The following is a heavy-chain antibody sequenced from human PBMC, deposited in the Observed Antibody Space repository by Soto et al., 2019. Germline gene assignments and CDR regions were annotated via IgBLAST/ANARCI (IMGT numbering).Heavy chain of an antibody. J-gene: IGHJ4*02. D-gene: IGHD1-1*01. Sequence: SETLSLTCTISGDTIRSDYWNWIRQPPGKRLEWIASIYYTGSTNYNPSLRSRVTMSLDTSKNQFSLKLSSVTAADTAVYYCARGPSTNYYLDSWGQGTLVTVSS. V-gene: IGHV4-59*12. CDR2: IYYTGST. CDR1: GDTIRSDY. CDR3: ARGPSTNYYLDS.